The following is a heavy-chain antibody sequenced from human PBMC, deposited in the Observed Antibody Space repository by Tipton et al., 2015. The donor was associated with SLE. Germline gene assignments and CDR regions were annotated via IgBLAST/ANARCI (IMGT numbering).Heavy chain of an antibody. CDR1: GGSISDYY. Sequence: TLSLTCTVSGGSISDYYWSWIRQPPGKGLEWIGYNYYSGSTNYNPSLKCRVSISVDTSKNQISLKLNSVTAADTAVYYCARDPGAVAGYFDYWGQGTLVTVSS. CDR3: ARDPGAVAGYFDY. J-gene: IGHJ4*02. D-gene: IGHD6-19*01. CDR2: NYYSGST. V-gene: IGHV4-59*01.